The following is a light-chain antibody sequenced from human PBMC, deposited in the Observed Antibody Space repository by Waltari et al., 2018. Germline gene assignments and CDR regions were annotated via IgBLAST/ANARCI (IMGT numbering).Light chain of an antibody. CDR2: EVN. Sequence: QSTLTPPPSESGSPGQSLTIYCTGSSSDVGGYNYVPWYQQHPGKAPNLMIYEVNKRPSGVPDRFSGSKSGNTASLTVSGLQTEDEADYYCSSYAGSNNYVFGTGTKVTVL. CDR1: SSDVGGYNY. J-gene: IGLJ1*01. V-gene: IGLV2-8*01. CDR3: SSYAGSNNYV.